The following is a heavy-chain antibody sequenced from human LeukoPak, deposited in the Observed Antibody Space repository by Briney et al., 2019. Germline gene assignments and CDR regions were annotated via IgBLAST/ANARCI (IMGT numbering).Heavy chain of an antibody. V-gene: IGHV1-2*02. CDR2: INPNSGGT. Sequence: ASVKVSCKASGYTFTGYYMHWVRQAPGQGLEWMGWINPNSGGTNYAQKFQGRVTMTRDTSISTAYMELSRLRSDDTAVYYCARDHIALPSLYYMDVWGKGTTVTVSS. CDR3: ARDHIALPSLYYMDV. J-gene: IGHJ6*03. D-gene: IGHD1-26*01. CDR1: GYTFTGYY.